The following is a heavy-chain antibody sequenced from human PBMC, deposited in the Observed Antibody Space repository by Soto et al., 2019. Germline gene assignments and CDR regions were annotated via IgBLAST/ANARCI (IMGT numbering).Heavy chain of an antibody. Sequence: QVQLQESGPGQVKPSETLSLTCSVSGGSIISYYWSWLRQPPGKGLEWIGYISYTGITHYNPSLKSRVTISVDTSKNQFSLKLTSVTAADTAVYYCARLLSWFGELDAFDIWGQGTMVTVSS. D-gene: IGHD3-10*01. CDR1: GGSIISYY. V-gene: IGHV4-59*08. CDR3: ARLLSWFGELDAFDI. J-gene: IGHJ3*02. CDR2: ISYTGIT.